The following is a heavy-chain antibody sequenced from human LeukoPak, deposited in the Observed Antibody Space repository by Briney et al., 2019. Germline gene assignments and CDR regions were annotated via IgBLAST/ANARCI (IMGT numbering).Heavy chain of an antibody. V-gene: IGHV4-39*01. D-gene: IGHD5-18*01. Sequence: SETLSLTCTVSGGSISSSSYYWGWIRQPPGKGLEWIGSIYYSGSTYYNPSLKSRVTISVDTSKNQFSLKLSSVTAADTAVYYCARTPNHNRRRYSYGYNTAFDIWGQGTMVTVSS. CDR3: ARTPNHNRRRYSYGYNTAFDI. CDR1: GGSISSSSYY. CDR2: IYYSGST. J-gene: IGHJ3*02.